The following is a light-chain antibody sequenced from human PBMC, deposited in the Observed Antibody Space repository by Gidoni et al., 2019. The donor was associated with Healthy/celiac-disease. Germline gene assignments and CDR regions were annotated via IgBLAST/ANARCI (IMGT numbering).Light chain of an antibody. CDR2: DAS. J-gene: IGKJ1*01. Sequence: EIVLTQSPDTLSLSPGERATLSCRASQSVSSYLAWYQQKPGQAPRLLIYDASNRATGIPARFSGSGSGTDFTLTISSLEPEDFAVYYCQQRSNWPWTFXQXTKVEIK. V-gene: IGKV3-11*01. CDR3: QQRSNWPWT. CDR1: QSVSSY.